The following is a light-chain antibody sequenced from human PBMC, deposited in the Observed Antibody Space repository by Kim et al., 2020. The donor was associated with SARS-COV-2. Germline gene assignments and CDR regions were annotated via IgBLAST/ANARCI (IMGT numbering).Light chain of an antibody. CDR3: QHTYTTPLT. V-gene: IGKV1-39*01. Sequence: DIQMTQSPSSLSASVGDRVTITCRTSQNINSHLNWYHQKPGRAPKLLIYAASTLQGGVPSRFSGSGSETDFTLTISSLQPEDFATYFSQHTYTTPLTFCPGTTVDI. CDR2: AAS. J-gene: IGKJ3*01. CDR1: QNINSH.